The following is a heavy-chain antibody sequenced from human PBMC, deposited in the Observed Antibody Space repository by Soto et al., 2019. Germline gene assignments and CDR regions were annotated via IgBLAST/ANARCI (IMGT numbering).Heavy chain of an antibody. CDR1: GYSISSGYY. CDR3: ARVSLSYSNYLDY. V-gene: IGHV4-38-2*01. Sequence: PSETLSLTCAVSGYSISSGYYWGWVRQSPGKGLEWNGSIYHTGRAYFNPSLKSRVTMSVDTSKNQFSLKLSSVTAADTALYYCARVSLSYSNYLDYWGQGTLVTVSS. CDR2: IYHTGRA. J-gene: IGHJ4*02. D-gene: IGHD4-4*01.